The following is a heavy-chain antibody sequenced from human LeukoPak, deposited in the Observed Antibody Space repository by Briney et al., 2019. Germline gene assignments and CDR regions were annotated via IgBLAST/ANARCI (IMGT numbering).Heavy chain of an antibody. CDR3: ARAEIFGMVIPYYYYYYMDV. V-gene: IGHV1-18*01. CDR2: ISAYNGNT. Sequence: ASVKVSCKASGYTFTSYGISWVRQAPGQGLEWMGWISAYNGNTNYAQKLQGRVTMTTDTSTSTAYMELRSLRSDDTAVYYCARAEIFGMVIPYYYYYYMDVWGKGTTVTVSS. CDR1: GYTFTSYG. J-gene: IGHJ6*03. D-gene: IGHD3-3*01.